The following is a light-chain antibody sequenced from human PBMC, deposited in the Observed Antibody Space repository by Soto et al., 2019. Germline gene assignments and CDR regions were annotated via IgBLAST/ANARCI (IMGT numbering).Light chain of an antibody. CDR1: SSDVGGYNY. V-gene: IGLV2-14*01. Sequence: QSVLTQPASVSGSPGQSITISCTGTSSDVGGYNYVSWYQQRPGKAPKLMIYDVSNRPSGVSNRFSGSKSGNTASLTISGLQAEDEADYYCSSDTSISTLYVFGTGTEYTVL. CDR3: SSDTSISTLYV. CDR2: DVS. J-gene: IGLJ1*01.